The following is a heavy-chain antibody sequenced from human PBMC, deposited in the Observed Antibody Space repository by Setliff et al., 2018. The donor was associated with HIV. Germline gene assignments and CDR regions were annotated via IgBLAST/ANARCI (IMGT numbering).Heavy chain of an antibody. CDR1: GYTFTAYY. J-gene: IGHJ6*03. CDR3: ARGRNYDSSGYGDYYYYMDV. V-gene: IGHV1-2*06. CDR2: INPNNGDT. D-gene: IGHD3-22*01. Sequence: ASVKVSCKASGYTFTAYYLHWVRQAPGQGLEWMGRINPNNGDTNYAQKFQGMVTMTRDTSISTAYMELSRLRSDDTAVYYCARGRNYDSSGYGDYYYYMDVWGKGTTVTVSS.